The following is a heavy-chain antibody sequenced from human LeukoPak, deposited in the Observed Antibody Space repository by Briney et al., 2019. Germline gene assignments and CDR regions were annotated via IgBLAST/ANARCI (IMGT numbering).Heavy chain of an antibody. CDR1: GGSISSSSYY. J-gene: IGHJ4*02. Sequence: SETLSLTCTVSGGSISSSSYYWGWIRQPPGKGLEWIGSIYYSGSTYYNPSLKSRVTISVDTSKNQFSLKLSSVTAADTAVYYCARLVYGDHRLDYWGQGTLVTVSS. CDR3: ARLVYGDHRLDY. V-gene: IGHV4-39*07. CDR2: IYYSGST. D-gene: IGHD4-17*01.